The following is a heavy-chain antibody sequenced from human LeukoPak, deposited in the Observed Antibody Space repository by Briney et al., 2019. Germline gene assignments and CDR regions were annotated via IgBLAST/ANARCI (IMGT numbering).Heavy chain of an antibody. D-gene: IGHD3-10*01. CDR3: AKDLEVWFGELLSSSDY. CDR1: GFTFSSYA. J-gene: IGHJ4*02. CDR2: ISGSGGST. Sequence: GGSLRLSCAASGFTFSSYAMSWVRQAPGKGLEWVSAISGSGGSTYYADSVKGRFTISRDNSENTLYLQMNSLRAEDTAVYYCAKDLEVWFGELLSSSDYWGQGTLVTVSS. V-gene: IGHV3-23*01.